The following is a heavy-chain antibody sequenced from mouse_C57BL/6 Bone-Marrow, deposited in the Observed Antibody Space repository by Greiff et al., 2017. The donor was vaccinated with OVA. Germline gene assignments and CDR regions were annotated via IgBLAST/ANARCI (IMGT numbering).Heavy chain of an antibody. CDR1: GFTFSDYY. CDR3: AGGAY. CDR2: ISNGGGST. J-gene: IGHJ3*01. Sequence: EVQGVESGGGLVQPGGSLKLSCAASGFTFSDYYMYWVRQTPEKRLEWVAYISNGGGSTYYPDTVKGRFTISRDNAKNTLYLQMSRLKSEDTAMYYCAGGAYWGKGTRVTVSA. V-gene: IGHV5-12*01.